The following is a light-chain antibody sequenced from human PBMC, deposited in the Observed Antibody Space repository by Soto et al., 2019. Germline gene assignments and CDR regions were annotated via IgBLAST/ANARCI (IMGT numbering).Light chain of an antibody. V-gene: IGLV1-40*01. Sequence: QSVLTQPPSVSGAPGQRVTISCTGSSSNIGAGYDVHWYQQLPGTAPKLLIYGNNNRPSGVPDRFSGSKSGTSASLAITGLQADDEADYYCQSYDSSLSGVVFGGGTQLTV. CDR1: SSNIGAGYD. J-gene: IGLJ2*01. CDR2: GNN. CDR3: QSYDSSLSGVV.